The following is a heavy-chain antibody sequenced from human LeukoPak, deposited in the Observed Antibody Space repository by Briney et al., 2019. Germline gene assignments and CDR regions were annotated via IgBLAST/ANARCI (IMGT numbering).Heavy chain of an antibody. Sequence: GRSLRLSCAASGFTFSSYGMHWVRQAPGKGLEWVAVISYDGSNKYYADSVKGRFTISRDNSKNTLYLQMNSLRAEDTAVYYCAKEKDDYGDYYFDYWGQGTLVTVSS. D-gene: IGHD4-17*01. V-gene: IGHV3-30*18. J-gene: IGHJ4*02. CDR3: AKEKDDYGDYYFDY. CDR1: GFTFSSYG. CDR2: ISYDGSNK.